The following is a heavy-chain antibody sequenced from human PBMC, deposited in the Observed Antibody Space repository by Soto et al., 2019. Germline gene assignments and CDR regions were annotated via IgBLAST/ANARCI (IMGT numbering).Heavy chain of an antibody. Sequence: PGGSLRLSCAASGFTFSSYAMSWVRQAPGKGLEWVSAISGSGGSTYYADSVKGRFTISRDNSKNTLYLQMNSLRAEDTAVYYCAKEAGTKNYYDKRHSDAFEIWGQGTMVTVSS. D-gene: IGHD3-22*01. CDR3: AKEAGTKNYYDKRHSDAFEI. V-gene: IGHV3-23*01. CDR2: ISGSGGST. J-gene: IGHJ3*02. CDR1: GFTFSSYA.